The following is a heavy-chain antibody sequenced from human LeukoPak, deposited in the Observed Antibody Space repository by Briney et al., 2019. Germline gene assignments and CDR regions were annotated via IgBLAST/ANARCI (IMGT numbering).Heavy chain of an antibody. CDR3: ARGSGPADP. J-gene: IGHJ5*02. Sequence: SETLSLTCAVYGGSFSGYYWSWIRQPPGKGLEWIGEINHSGSTNYNPSLRSRVTISADTSKNQFSLKLSSVTAADTAVYYCARGSGPADPWGQGTLVTVSS. V-gene: IGHV4-34*01. CDR1: GGSFSGYY. D-gene: IGHD1-14*01. CDR2: INHSGST.